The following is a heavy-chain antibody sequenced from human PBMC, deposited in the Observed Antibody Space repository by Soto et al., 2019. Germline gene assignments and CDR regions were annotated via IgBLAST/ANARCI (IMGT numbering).Heavy chain of an antibody. V-gene: IGHV4-34*01. CDR3: ARMVGATVSIDY. Sequence: SETLSLTCAVYGGSFSGYYWSWIRQPPGKGLEWIGEINHSGSTNYNPSLKSRVTISVDTSKNQFSLKLSSVTAADTAVYYCARMVGATVSIDYWGQGTLVTVSS. J-gene: IGHJ4*02. CDR1: GGSFSGYY. D-gene: IGHD1-26*01. CDR2: INHSGST.